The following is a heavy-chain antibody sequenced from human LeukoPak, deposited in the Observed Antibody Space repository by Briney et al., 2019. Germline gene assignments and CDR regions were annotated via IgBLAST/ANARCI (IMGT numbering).Heavy chain of an antibody. D-gene: IGHD3-10*02. J-gene: IGHJ4*02. Sequence: GGSLRLSCAASGFTFSSYAMSWVRQAPGKGLEWVANIKEDGSEKYYVDSVKGRFTISRDNAKNSLYLQMNSLRAEDTAVYYCARDLYYYVFWGQGNLVTVSS. CDR2: IKEDGSEK. V-gene: IGHV3-7*01. CDR3: ARDLYYYVF. CDR1: GFTFSSYA.